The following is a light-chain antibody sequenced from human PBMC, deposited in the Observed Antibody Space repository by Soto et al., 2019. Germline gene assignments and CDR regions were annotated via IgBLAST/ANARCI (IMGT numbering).Light chain of an antibody. CDR2: DAS. CDR3: QQRSNWPRIFT. CDR1: QSVSSY. V-gene: IGKV3-11*01. Sequence: EIVLTQSPATLSLSPGERATLSCRASQSVSSYLAWYQQKPGQAPRLLVYDASNRATGIPARFSGSGSGTDFNLTISRLEAEDFAVFYCQQRSNWPRIFTFGPGTKVDIK. J-gene: IGKJ3*01.